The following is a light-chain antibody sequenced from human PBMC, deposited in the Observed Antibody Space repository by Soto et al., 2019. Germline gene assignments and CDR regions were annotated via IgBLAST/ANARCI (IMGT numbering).Light chain of an antibody. CDR1: QSRGSNF. CDR3: QQYGTPRSVT. Sequence: EIVLTQSPGTLSLSPGERATLYFKTIQSRGSNFLAWYQHKPGQAPRLLIYASSNRATGIPDRFSGSASGTDFTLTVSSLQSEDFAVYYCQQYGTPRSVTFGQGTRLEI. CDR2: ASS. J-gene: IGKJ5*01. V-gene: IGKV3-20*01.